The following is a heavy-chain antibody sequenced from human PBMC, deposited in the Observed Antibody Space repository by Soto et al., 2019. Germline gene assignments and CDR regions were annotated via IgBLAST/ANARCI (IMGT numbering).Heavy chain of an antibody. CDR3: ASLTDSSSSWYYYYGMDV. Sequence: GGSLRLSCAASGFTFSSYGMSWVRQAPGKGLEWVADITEDGSKNYYADSVKGRFTISRDNSKNTLYLQMNSLRAEDTAVYYCASLTDSSSSWYYYYGMDVWGQGTTVTVSS. D-gene: IGHD6-6*01. V-gene: IGHV3-30-3*01. CDR2: ITEDGSKN. CDR1: GFTFSSYG. J-gene: IGHJ6*02.